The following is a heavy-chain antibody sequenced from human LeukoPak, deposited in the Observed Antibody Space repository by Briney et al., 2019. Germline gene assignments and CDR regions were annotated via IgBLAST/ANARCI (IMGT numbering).Heavy chain of an antibody. V-gene: IGHV4-4*07. J-gene: IGHJ4*02. CDR3: AAMVRGVKSTDY. CDR1: GGSISSYY. CDR2: IYTSGSISGNT. Sequence: SETLSLTCTVSGGSISSYYWSWIRQPAGKGLEWIGRIYTSGSISGNTNYNPSLKSRVTMSVDRSKNQFSLKLSSVTAADTAVYYCAAMVRGVKSTDYWGQGTLVTVSS. D-gene: IGHD3-10*01.